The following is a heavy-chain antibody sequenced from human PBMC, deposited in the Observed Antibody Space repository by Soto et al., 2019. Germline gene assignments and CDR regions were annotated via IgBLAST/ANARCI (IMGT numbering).Heavy chain of an antibody. CDR2: ISSNGENT. J-gene: IGHJ4*01. V-gene: IGHV3-23*01. CDR3: VSWVSADFGS. CDR1: RFTSGYPA. D-gene: IGHD6-13*01. Sequence: GSMRICCASSRFTSGYPAMGWLRQAPGKGLEWVSTISSNGENTHYADSVKGRFIISSDNSSNTVALQMNSLRVEDTAIYYRVSWVSADFGSWGQGTLVTVSS.